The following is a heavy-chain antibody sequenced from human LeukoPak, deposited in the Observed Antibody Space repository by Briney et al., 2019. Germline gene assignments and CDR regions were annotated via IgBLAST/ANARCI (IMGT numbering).Heavy chain of an antibody. CDR3: AKGADITMVRARRGYYFDY. V-gene: IGHV3-23*01. J-gene: IGHJ4*02. D-gene: IGHD3-10*01. Sequence: GSLRLSCAASGFTFSSYAMSWVRQAPGKGLEWVSAISGSGGSTYYADSVKGRFTISRDNSKNTLYLQMNSLRAEDTAVYYCAKGADITMVRARRGYYFDYWGQGTLVTVSS. CDR2: ISGSGGST. CDR1: GFTFSSYA.